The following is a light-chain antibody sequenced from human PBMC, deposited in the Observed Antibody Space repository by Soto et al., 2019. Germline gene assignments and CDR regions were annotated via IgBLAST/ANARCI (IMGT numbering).Light chain of an antibody. CDR3: QQYNTWPPIT. CDR2: GAS. Sequence: EIVMTQSPATLSVSPGERATLSCRASQSVFSNLAWYQQKPGQASRLLIYGASTRATGLPARFSGSGSGTDFTLTISSLQSEDFAVYYCQQYNTWPPITFGQGTRLEIK. V-gene: IGKV3-15*01. CDR1: QSVFSN. J-gene: IGKJ5*01.